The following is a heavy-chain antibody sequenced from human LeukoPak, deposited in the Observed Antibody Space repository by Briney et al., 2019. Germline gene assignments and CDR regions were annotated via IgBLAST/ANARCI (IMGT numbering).Heavy chain of an antibody. CDR2: INNDGSGT. CDR3: VRGGESTWS. D-gene: IGHD2-15*01. V-gene: IGHV3-74*01. J-gene: IGHJ5*02. CDR1: GFTFSSYW. Sequence: PGGSLRLSCAASGFTFSSYWMHWVRQAPGKGPVWVSRINNDGSGTTYADSVKGRFTISRDDAKNTLYLQMNSLRAKDTAVYYCVRGGESTWSWGQGTLVTVSS.